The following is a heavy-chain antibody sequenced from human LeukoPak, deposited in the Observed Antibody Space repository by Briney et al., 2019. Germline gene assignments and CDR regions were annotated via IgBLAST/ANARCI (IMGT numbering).Heavy chain of an antibody. D-gene: IGHD3-22*01. Sequence: GRSLRLSCAASGFPFSSYSIHWVRQAPGKGLEWVADISYDGSIKYYADSVKGRFTISRDNSKNTLLLQLNSLKAEDTAVYYCARDLGRSGIGVVIYWYFDLWGRGALVTVSS. CDR1: GFPFSSYS. CDR2: ISYDGSIK. CDR3: ARDLGRSGIGVVIYWYFDL. J-gene: IGHJ2*01. V-gene: IGHV3-30-3*01.